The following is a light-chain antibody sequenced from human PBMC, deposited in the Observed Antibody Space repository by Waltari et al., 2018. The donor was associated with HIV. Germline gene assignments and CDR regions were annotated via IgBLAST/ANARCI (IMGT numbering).Light chain of an antibody. V-gene: IGLV1-51*01. CDR1: SSNIGNHY. J-gene: IGLJ2*01. CDR2: DDY. Sequence: QSFLTQPPSVSAAPGQKVTISCSGSSSNIGNHYVSWYQQLPGTAPKLLIYDDYKRPSGIPDRFSGSKSATSATLASTGLQTGDEALYYCGTWDNSLSTNIVGGGTKLTV. CDR3: GTWDNSLSTNI.